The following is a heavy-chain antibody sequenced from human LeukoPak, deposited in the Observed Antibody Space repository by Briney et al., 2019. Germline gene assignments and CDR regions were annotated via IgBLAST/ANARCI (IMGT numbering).Heavy chain of an antibody. CDR1: GGSISSGSYY. CDR3: ASGSYYFDY. Sequence: PSETLFLTCTVSGGSISSGSYYWSWIRQPAGKGLEWIGRIYTSGSTNYNPSLKSRVTISVDTSKNQFSLKLSSVTAADTAVYYCASGSYYFDYWGQGTLVTVSS. D-gene: IGHD2-2*03. J-gene: IGHJ4*02. V-gene: IGHV4-61*02. CDR2: IYTSGST.